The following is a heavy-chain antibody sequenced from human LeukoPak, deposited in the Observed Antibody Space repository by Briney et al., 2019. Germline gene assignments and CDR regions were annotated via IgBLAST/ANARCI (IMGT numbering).Heavy chain of an antibody. V-gene: IGHV3-23*01. CDR3: AKHVTTVTTLYYYYMDV. CDR1: GFTFNSYA. CDR2: ISPDGGEI. J-gene: IGHJ6*03. Sequence: GGSLRLSCAASGFTFNSYAMSWVRQAPGKGLEWVASISPDGGEIHYVDSVKGRFTISRDNSKNTLYLQMNSLRAEDTAVYFCAKHVTTVTTLYYYYMDVWGKGTTATISS. D-gene: IGHD4-11*01.